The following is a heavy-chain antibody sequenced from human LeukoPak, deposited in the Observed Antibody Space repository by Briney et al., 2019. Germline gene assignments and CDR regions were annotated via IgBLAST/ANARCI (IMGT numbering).Heavy chain of an antibody. Sequence: SETLSLTCTVSGGSISSGDYYWSWIRQHPGKGLEWIGYIYYSGSTYYNPSLKSRVTISVDTSKNQFSLKLSSVTAADTAVYYCAIYDTFGGYYYGMDVWGKGTTVTVSS. D-gene: IGHD3-10*01. CDR2: IYYSGST. J-gene: IGHJ6*04. CDR3: AIYDTFGGYYYGMDV. V-gene: IGHV4-31*03. CDR1: GGSISSGDYY.